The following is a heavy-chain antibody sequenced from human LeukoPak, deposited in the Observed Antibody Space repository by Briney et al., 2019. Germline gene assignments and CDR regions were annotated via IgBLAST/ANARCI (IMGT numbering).Heavy chain of an antibody. CDR2: INHSGST. CDR3: ARGGFCRGGSCYSARNWFDP. Sequence: SETLSLTCAVYGGSFSGYYWSWIRQPPGKGLEWIGEINHSGSTNYNPSLKSRVTISVDTSKNQFSLKLSSVTAADTAVYYCARGGFCRGGSCYSARNWFDPWGQGTLVTVSS. V-gene: IGHV4-34*01. J-gene: IGHJ5*02. CDR1: GGSFSGYY. D-gene: IGHD2-15*01.